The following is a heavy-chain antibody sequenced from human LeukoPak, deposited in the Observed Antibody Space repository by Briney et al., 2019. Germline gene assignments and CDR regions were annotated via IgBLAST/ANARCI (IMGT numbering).Heavy chain of an antibody. CDR3: TSLRVGGTPYSDN. CDR1: GLTFSEYY. Sequence: PGGSLRLSCAASGLTFSEYYMDWVRQTPGKGLEWVGRIRNKANYYTTDYAASVRGRFTISRDDSKSSVSLQVNSLRTEDTALYYCTSLRVGGTPYSDNWGQGALVTVSS. J-gene: IGHJ4*02. D-gene: IGHD6-19*01. V-gene: IGHV3-72*01. CDR2: IRNKANYYTT.